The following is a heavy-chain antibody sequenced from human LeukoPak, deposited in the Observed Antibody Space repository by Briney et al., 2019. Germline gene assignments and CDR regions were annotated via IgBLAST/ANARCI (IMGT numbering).Heavy chain of an antibody. J-gene: IGHJ5*02. Sequence: SETLSLTCTVSGGSISSSSYYWGWICQPPGKGLEWIGSIYYSGSTYYNPSLKSRVTISVDTSKNQFSLKLSSVTAADTAVYYCARHCGGSIAAAGTGWFDPWGQGTLVTVSS. D-gene: IGHD6-13*01. CDR1: GGSISSSSYY. CDR2: IYYSGST. CDR3: ARHCGGSIAAAGTGWFDP. V-gene: IGHV4-39*01.